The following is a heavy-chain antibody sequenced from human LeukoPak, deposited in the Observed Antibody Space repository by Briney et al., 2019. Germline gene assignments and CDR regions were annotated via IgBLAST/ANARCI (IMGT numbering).Heavy chain of an antibody. J-gene: IGHJ4*02. V-gene: IGHV3-74*01. CDR1: GFTFSNYW. CDR3: ARVEVGATRIFDY. Sequence: GGSLRLSCAASGFTFSNYWVHWVRQAPGKGLVWVSRINSDGSGTSYADSVKGRFTISRDNAKNTLYLQMSSLRAEDTAVYYCARVEVGATRIFDYWGQGTLVTVSS. CDR2: INSDGSGT. D-gene: IGHD1-26*01.